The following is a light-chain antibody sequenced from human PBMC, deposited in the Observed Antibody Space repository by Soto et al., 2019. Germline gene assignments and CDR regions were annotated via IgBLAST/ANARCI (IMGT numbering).Light chain of an antibody. J-gene: IGKJ5*01. CDR1: QDISSS. Sequence: DIQMTQSPSSLSASIGGRVTISCRASQDISSSLNWYKHKSGKAPKILIYAASGLHSGVPSRFSGSGSGTDFTLTISSLQPEDFETYYCQQANTFPLTFGQGTRLEIK. CDR2: AAS. V-gene: IGKV1-39*01. CDR3: QQANTFPLT.